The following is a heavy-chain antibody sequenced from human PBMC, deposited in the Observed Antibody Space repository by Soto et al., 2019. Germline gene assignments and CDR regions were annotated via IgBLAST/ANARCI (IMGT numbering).Heavy chain of an antibody. D-gene: IGHD3-3*01. Sequence: GGSLRLSCAASGFTFDDYGMSWVRQAPGKGLEWVSGINWNGGSTGYADSVKGRFTISRDNAKNSLYLQMNSLRAEDTALYHCETYSHYYAFWSGYSLSPLDVGVKGTTATVS. V-gene: IGHV3-20*01. CDR2: INWNGGST. CDR1: GFTFDDYG. CDR3: ETYSHYYAFWSGYSLSPLDV. J-gene: IGHJ6*03.